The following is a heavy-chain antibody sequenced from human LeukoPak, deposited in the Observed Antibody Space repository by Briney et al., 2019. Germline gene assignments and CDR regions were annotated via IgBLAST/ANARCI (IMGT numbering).Heavy chain of an antibody. CDR3: ARRSPRGYALDY. CDR2: INPSGGST. D-gene: IGHD3-16*01. V-gene: IGHV1-46*01. J-gene: IGHJ4*02. CDR1: GYTFTSYA. Sequence: ASVKVSCKASGYTFTSYAMNWVRQAPGQGLEWMGIINPSGGSTSYAQKFQGRVTMTRDMSTSTVYMELSSLRSEDTAVYYCARRSPRGYALDYWGQGTLVTVSS.